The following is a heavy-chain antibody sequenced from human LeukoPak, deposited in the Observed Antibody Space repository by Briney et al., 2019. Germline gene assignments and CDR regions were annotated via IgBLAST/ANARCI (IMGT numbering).Heavy chain of an antibody. CDR3: ARDKQVGATYFDY. CDR2: INQDGDDK. CDR1: GFRFNTYW. D-gene: IGHD1-26*01. Sequence: PGGSLRLSCAASGFRFNTYWMSWVRQAPGKGREWVANINQDGDDKNYLGSVRGRFTITRDNAENSLHLQMNSLRVEDTAVYYCARDKQVGATYFDYWGQGSLVTVS. J-gene: IGHJ4*02. V-gene: IGHV3-7*01.